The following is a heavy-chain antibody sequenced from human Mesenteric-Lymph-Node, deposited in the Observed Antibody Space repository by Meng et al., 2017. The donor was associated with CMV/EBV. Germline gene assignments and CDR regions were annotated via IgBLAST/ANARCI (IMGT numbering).Heavy chain of an antibody. J-gene: IGHJ6*02. CDR1: GFTFSSYA. CDR2: ISGSGGST. Sequence: GGSLRLSCAASGFTFSSYAMSWVRQAPGKGLEWVSAISGSGGSTYYADSVKGRFTISRDNSKNTLYLQMNSLRAEDTAVYYCAKGRVVPAAVLFSYYYGMDVWGQGTTVTVSS. CDR3: AKGRVVPAAVLFSYYYGMDV. V-gene: IGHV3-23*01. D-gene: IGHD2-2*02.